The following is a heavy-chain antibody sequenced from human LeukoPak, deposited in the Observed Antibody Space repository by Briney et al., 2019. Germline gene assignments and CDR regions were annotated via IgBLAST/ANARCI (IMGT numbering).Heavy chain of an antibody. V-gene: IGHV3-23*01. Sequence: GGSLRLSCAASGFTFSSCAMSWVRQAPGKGLEWVSGISASGGHTFYADSVKGRFSISRDNSKNTLYLQMNSLRAEDTAVYYCARDMYGYSYGTYYFDYWGQGTLVTVSS. J-gene: IGHJ4*02. CDR1: GFTFSSCA. D-gene: IGHD5-18*01. CDR2: ISASGGHT. CDR3: ARDMYGYSYGTYYFDY.